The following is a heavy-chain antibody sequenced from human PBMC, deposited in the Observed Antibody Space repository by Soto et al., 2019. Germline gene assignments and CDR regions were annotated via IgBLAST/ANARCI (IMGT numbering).Heavy chain of an antibody. Sequence: QVQLQQWGAGLLKPSETLSLTCAVYGGSFSGYYWSWIRQPPGKGLEWIGEINHSGSTNYNPSLKSRVTISVDTSKNQFSLKLSSVTAADTAVYYCARDQYGSESYYEGFDPWGQGTLVTVSS. CDR3: ARDQYGSESYYEGFDP. J-gene: IGHJ5*02. V-gene: IGHV4-34*01. CDR1: GGSFSGYY. CDR2: INHSGST. D-gene: IGHD3-10*01.